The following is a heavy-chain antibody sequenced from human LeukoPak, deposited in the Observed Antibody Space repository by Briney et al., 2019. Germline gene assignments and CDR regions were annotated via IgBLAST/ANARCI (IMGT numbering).Heavy chain of an antibody. Sequence: SGRSLRLSCAASGFTFSSYGMHWVRQAPGKGLEWVAVISYDGSNEYYADSVKGRFTISRDNSKNTLYLQMNSLRAEDTAVYYCAKEGPWAAGFDYWGQGTPVTVSS. V-gene: IGHV3-30*18. CDR2: ISYDGSNE. CDR3: AKEGPWAAGFDY. D-gene: IGHD6-13*01. J-gene: IGHJ4*02. CDR1: GFTFSSYG.